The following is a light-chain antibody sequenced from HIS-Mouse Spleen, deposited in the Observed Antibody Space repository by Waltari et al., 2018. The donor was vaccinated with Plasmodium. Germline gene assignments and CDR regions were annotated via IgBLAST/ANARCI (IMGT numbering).Light chain of an antibody. Sequence: SYELTQPPSLSVSPAQTARITCSGDALPKKYAYWYQPKSGQAPVLVMYEDSKRPSGIPERFSGSSSGAMATLTISGAQVEDEADYYCYSTDSSGNHRVFGGGTKLTVL. CDR3: YSTDSSGNHRV. V-gene: IGLV3-10*01. CDR1: ALPKKY. J-gene: IGLJ2*01. CDR2: EDS.